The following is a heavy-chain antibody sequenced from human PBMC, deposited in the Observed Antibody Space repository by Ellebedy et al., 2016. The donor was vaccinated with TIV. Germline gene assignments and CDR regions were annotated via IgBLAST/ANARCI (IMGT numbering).Heavy chain of an antibody. V-gene: IGHV1-69*02. CDR2: IIPILGIA. D-gene: IGHD6-6*01. CDR1: GYTFSSYY. J-gene: IGHJ6*02. CDR3: ASPLRGYSSSHTPGYYGMDV. Sequence: AASVKVSCKASGYTFSSYYMHWVRQAPGQGLEWMGRIIPILGIANYAQKFQGRVTITADKSTSTAYMELSSLRSEDTAVYYCASPLRGYSSSHTPGYYGMDVWGQGTTVTVSS.